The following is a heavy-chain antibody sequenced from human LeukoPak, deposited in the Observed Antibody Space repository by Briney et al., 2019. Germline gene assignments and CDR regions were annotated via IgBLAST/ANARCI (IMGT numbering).Heavy chain of an antibody. CDR2: INHSGST. J-gene: IGHJ4*02. CDR1: GGSFSGYY. V-gene: IGHV4-34*01. Sequence: SETLSLTCAVYGGSFSGYYWSWIRQPPGKGLEWLGEINHSGSTNYNPSLKSRVTISVDTSKNQFSLKLSSVTAADTAVYYCARGLRDTAMYYFDYWGQGTLVTVSS. D-gene: IGHD5-18*01. CDR3: ARGLRDTAMYYFDY.